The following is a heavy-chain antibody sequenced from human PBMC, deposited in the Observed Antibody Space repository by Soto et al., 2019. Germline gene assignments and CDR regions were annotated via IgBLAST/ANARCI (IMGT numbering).Heavy chain of an antibody. CDR2: IYPGDSDT. CDR3: ASSYYYDSSGYYYAPPYYFDY. Sequence: EVQLVQSGAEVKKPGESLKISCKGSGYSFTSYWIGWVRQMPGKGLEWMGIIYPGDSDTRYSPSFQGQVTISADKSISTAYLQWSSLKASDTAMYYCASSYYYDSSGYYYAPPYYFDYWGQGTLVTVSS. D-gene: IGHD3-22*01. J-gene: IGHJ4*02. CDR1: GYSFTSYW. V-gene: IGHV5-51*01.